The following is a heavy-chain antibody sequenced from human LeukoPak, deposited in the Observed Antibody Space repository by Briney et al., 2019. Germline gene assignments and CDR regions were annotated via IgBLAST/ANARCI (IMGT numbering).Heavy chain of an antibody. V-gene: IGHV3-53*05. CDR1: GXTVSSNY. CDR2: IYRGGAT. Sequence: GGSLRLSWAASGXTVSSNYMTWVRQAPGKGLEWVSVIYRGGATYYADSVKGRFTISRDNSKRTLYLQMSSLRAEDTAVYYCVKDLRGGGYYTSFDYWGQGTLVTVSS. CDR3: VKDLRGGGYYTSFDY. D-gene: IGHD3-3*01. J-gene: IGHJ4*02.